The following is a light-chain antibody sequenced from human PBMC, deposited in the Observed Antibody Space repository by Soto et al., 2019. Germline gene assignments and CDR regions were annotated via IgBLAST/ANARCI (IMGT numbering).Light chain of an antibody. V-gene: IGKV3-20*01. Sequence: EIVMTQSPAALSVSPGGRATLSCRASQSISDTLAWYQQKPGQAPRLLIYGASKRATGIPDRFSGSGSGRDFTLTISGLEPEDFAVYYCQQYGSSPLITFGQGTRLEIK. CDR1: QSISDT. J-gene: IGKJ5*01. CDR2: GAS. CDR3: QQYGSSPLIT.